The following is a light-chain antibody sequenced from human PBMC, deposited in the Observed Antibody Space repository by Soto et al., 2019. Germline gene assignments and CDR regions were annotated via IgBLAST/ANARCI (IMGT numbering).Light chain of an antibody. CDR3: YSAADNNLGV. J-gene: IGLJ3*02. CDR2: KDS. CDR1: VLAKKY. V-gene: IGLV3-27*01. Sequence: SYDLTQPSSVSVSPGQTARITCSGDVLAKKYARWFQQKPGQAPVLVIYKDSERPSGIPERFSGSSSGTTVTLTISGAQVEDEADYYCYSAADNNLGVFGGGTKLTV.